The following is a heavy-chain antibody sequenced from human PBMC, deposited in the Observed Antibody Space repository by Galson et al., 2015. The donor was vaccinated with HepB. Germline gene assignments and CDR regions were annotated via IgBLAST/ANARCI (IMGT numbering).Heavy chain of an antibody. V-gene: IGHV3-33*01. CDR2: IWHDGSTK. J-gene: IGHJ4*02. CDR1: GFTFSNYG. Sequence: SLRLSCAASGFTFSNYGMHWVRQAPGKGLEWVAVIWHDGSTKYYADAVKGRFTISRDNSKNMLYLQMNSLRAEDTSVYYCARDSNSFGSGSYYDYWGQGILVTVSS. D-gene: IGHD3-10*01. CDR3: ARDSNSFGSGSYYDY.